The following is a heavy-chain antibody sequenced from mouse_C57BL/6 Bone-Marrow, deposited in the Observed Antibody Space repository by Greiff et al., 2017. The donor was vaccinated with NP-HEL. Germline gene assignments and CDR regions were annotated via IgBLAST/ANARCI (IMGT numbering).Heavy chain of an antibody. CDR3: ARDADSSGYYAMDY. CDR1: GYTFTSYG. Sequence: VKLMESGAELARPGASVKLSCKASGYTFTSYGISWVKQRTGQGLEWIGEIYPRSGNTYYNEKFKGKATLTADKSSSTAYMELRSLTSEDSAVYFCARDADSSGYYAMDYWGQGTSVTVSS. CDR2: IYPRSGNT. V-gene: IGHV1-81*01. D-gene: IGHD3-2*02. J-gene: IGHJ4*01.